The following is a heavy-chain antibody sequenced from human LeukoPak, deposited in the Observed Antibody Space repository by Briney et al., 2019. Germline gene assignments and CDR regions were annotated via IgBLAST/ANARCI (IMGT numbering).Heavy chain of an antibody. Sequence: SVKVSCKASGGTFSSYAISWVRQAPGQGLEWMGGIIPIFGTANCAQKFQGRVTITADESTSTAYMELSSLRSEDTAVYYCARDTRGGYGDYVDYWGQGTLVTVSS. CDR2: IIPIFGTA. CDR1: GGTFSSYA. D-gene: IGHD4-17*01. CDR3: ARDTRGGYGDYVDY. J-gene: IGHJ4*02. V-gene: IGHV1-69*01.